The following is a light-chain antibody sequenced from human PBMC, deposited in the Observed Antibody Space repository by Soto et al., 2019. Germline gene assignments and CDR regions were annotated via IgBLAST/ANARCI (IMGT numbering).Light chain of an antibody. CDR2: EVS. V-gene: IGLV2-14*01. J-gene: IGLJ1*01. CDR1: SSDVGGYNY. Sequence: QSALTQPASVSGSPGQSITISCTGTSSDVGGYNYVSWYQQHPGKAPKLMIYEVSNRPSGVSNRFSGSKSGNTASLTISGLQAEDEAEYSCSSYTGSSTLYVFGTGTKVTVL. CDR3: SSYTGSSTLYV.